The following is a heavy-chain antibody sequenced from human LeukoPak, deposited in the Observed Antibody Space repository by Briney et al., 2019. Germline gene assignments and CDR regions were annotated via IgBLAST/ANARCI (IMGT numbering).Heavy chain of an antibody. D-gene: IGHD1-1*01. CDR2: MNPNSGST. CDR1: GYTFTSYD. V-gene: IGHV1-8*03. Sequence: ASVKVSCKASGYTFTSYDINWVRQATGQGLEWMGWMNPNSGSTGYAQKFQGRVTITRNTSISTAYMELSSLRSEDTAVYYCARGTLERPPLNYYYYYYMDVWGKGTTVTVSS. CDR3: ARGTLERPPLNYYYYYYMDV. J-gene: IGHJ6*03.